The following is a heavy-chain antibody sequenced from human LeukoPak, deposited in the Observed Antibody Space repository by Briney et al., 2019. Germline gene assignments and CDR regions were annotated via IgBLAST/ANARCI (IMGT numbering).Heavy chain of an antibody. Sequence: SETLSLTCAVYGGSFSGYYWSWIRQPPGKGLGWIGEISHSGSTTYNPSLKSRVTISVDTPKNQFSLKLSSVTAADTAEYYCARVSVVVTALFDYWGQGTLVTVSS. D-gene: IGHD2-21*02. J-gene: IGHJ4*02. CDR3: ARVSVVVTALFDY. CDR1: GGSFSGYY. V-gene: IGHV4-34*01. CDR2: ISHSGST.